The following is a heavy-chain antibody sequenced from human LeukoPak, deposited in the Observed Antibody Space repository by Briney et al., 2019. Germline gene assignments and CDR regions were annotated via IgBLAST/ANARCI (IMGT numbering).Heavy chain of an antibody. CDR1: GGSISSYF. V-gene: IGHV4-59*01. CDR3: ARAVVIGWFDP. Sequence: SETLSLTCTVSGGSISSYFWSWIRQPPGKGLEWIGYIYYSGSTNYNPSLKSRVTISVDTSKNQFSLKLSSVTAADTAVYYCARAVVIGWFDPWGQGTLVTVSS. J-gene: IGHJ5*02. CDR2: IYYSGST. D-gene: IGHD3-10*01.